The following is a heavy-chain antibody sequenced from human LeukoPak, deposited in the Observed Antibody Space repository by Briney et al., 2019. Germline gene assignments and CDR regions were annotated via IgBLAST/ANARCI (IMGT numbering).Heavy chain of an antibody. CDR3: ARGAWFDP. CDR2: INHSGST. Sequence: PSETLSLTCAVYGGSFSGYYWSWIRRPPGKGLEWIGEINHSGSTNYNPSLKSRVTISVDTSKNQFSLKLSSVTAADTAVYYCARGAWFDPWGQGTLVTVSS. V-gene: IGHV4-34*01. J-gene: IGHJ5*02. CDR1: GGSFSGYY.